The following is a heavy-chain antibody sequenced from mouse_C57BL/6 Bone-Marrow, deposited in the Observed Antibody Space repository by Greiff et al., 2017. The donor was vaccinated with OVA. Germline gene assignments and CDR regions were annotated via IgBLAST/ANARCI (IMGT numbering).Heavy chain of an antibody. CDR1: GFSLTSYA. V-gene: IGHV2-9-1*01. D-gene: IGHD2-2*01. J-gene: IGHJ2*01. CDR3: AMVTGGYYFDY. CDR2: IWTGGGT. Sequence: VQVVESGPGLVAPSQSLSITCTVSGFSLTSYAISWVRQPPGKGLEWLGVIWTGGGTHYNSALKSRLSISKDNSKSQVFLKMNSLQTDDTARYYCAMVTGGYYFDYWGQGTTLTVSS.